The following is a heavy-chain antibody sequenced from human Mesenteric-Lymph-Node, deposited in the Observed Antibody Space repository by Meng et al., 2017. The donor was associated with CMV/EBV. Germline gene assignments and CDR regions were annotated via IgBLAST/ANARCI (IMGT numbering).Heavy chain of an antibody. CDR1: GFTFSSYA. CDR3: ARNYGSGSPNFGFDY. Sequence: GGSLRLSCAASGFTFSSYAMSWVRQAPGKGLKWVSVISGSGGSTYYADSVKGRFTISRDNSKNTLYLQMNSLRAEDTAVYYCARNYGSGSPNFGFDYWGQGTLVTVSS. J-gene: IGHJ4*02. D-gene: IGHD3-10*01. V-gene: IGHV3-23*01. CDR2: ISGSGGST.